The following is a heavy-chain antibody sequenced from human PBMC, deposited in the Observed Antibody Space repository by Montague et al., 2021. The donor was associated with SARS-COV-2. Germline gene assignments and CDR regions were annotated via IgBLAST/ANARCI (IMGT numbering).Heavy chain of an antibody. J-gene: IGHJ3*02. Sequence: SETLSLTCTVSGGSITRNYYWGWIRQPPGKGLEWVGNIYYSGTTFINPSLESRVTISVDASKNQFSLNLTSVTAADTAVYYCARPLVRGVPKAFDIWGQGALAIVS. CDR2: IYYSGTT. V-gene: IGHV4-39*01. D-gene: IGHD3-10*01. CDR3: ARPLVRGVPKAFDI. CDR1: GGSITRNYY.